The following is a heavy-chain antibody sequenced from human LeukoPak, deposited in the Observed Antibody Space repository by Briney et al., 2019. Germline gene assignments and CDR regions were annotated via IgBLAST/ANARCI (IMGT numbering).Heavy chain of an antibody. J-gene: IGHJ6*03. CDR3: ARLGYDSSGYYYQPLMDV. Sequence: SETLSLTCAVYGGSFSGYYWSWIRQPPGKGLEWIGEINHSGSTNYNPSLKSRVTISVDTSKNQFSLKLSSVTAADTAVYYCARLGYDSSGYYYQPLMDVWGKGTTVTVSS. CDR1: GGSFSGYY. D-gene: IGHD3-22*01. V-gene: IGHV4-34*01. CDR2: INHSGST.